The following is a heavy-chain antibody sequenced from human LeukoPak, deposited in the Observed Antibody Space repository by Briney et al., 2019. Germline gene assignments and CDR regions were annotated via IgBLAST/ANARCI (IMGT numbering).Heavy chain of an antibody. D-gene: IGHD3-10*01. CDR3: ARGGDYYGSGIPFDF. V-gene: IGHV4-34*01. CDR2: IDHSGST. Sequence: SETLSLTCGVYGGSFSGYYWTWIRQPPGKGLEWIGEIDHSGSTNYNPSLKSRVIMSVDTSKNQFSLKLSSVTAADTAVYYCARGGDYYGSGIPFDFWGQGTLVTVSS. CDR1: GGSFSGYY. J-gene: IGHJ4*02.